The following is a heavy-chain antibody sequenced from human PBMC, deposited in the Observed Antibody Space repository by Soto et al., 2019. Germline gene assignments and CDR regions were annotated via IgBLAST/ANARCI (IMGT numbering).Heavy chain of an antibody. CDR1: VFTFSSYG. J-gene: IGHJ6*02. CDR3: AKTYDFWSGYRAYGMDV. Sequence: GGSLRLSGAASVFTFSSYGMHWVRQAPGKGLEWVAVISYDGSNKYYADSVKGRFTISRDNSKNTLYLQMNSLRAEDTAVYYCAKTYDFWSGYRAYGMDVWGQGTTVTVSS. CDR2: ISYDGSNK. V-gene: IGHV3-30*18. D-gene: IGHD3-3*01.